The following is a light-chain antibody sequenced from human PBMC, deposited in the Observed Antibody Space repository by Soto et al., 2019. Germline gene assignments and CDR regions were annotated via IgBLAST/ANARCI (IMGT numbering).Light chain of an antibody. CDR2: AAS. Sequence: AIRMTQSPSSFSASTGDRVTITCRASQGISSYLAWYQQKPGKAPKLLIYAASTLQSGVPSRFSGSGSGTDFTLTISCLQSEDFATYYCQKYYSYPRTFGQGTKVDI. V-gene: IGKV1-8*01. CDR1: QGISSY. J-gene: IGKJ1*01. CDR3: QKYYSYPRT.